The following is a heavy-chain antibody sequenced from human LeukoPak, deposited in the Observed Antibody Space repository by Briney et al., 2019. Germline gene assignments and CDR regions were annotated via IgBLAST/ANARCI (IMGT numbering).Heavy chain of an antibody. D-gene: IGHD3-22*01. Sequence: PGGSLRLSCAASGFTFSDYYMSWIRQAPGKGLEWVSYISSSGSTIYYADFVKGRFTISRGNAKNSLYLQMNSLRAEDTAVYYCATRDLYYYDSSGDYPFGYWGQGTLVTVSS. CDR3: ATRDLYYYDSSGDYPFGY. V-gene: IGHV3-11*04. CDR2: ISSSGSTI. CDR1: GFTFSDYY. J-gene: IGHJ4*02.